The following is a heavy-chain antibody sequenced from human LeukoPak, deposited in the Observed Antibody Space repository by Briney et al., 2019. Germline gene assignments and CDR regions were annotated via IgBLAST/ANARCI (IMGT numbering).Heavy chain of an antibody. Sequence: SGPTLVKPTQTLTLTCTFSGFSLSTGGMCVSWIRQPPGKALEWLARIDWDNDKYYSTSLKTRLTISKDTSKNQVVLTLTNMDPVDTATYYCARGYYDTSAYIDYWGQGTLVTVSS. CDR3: ARGYYDTSAYIDY. CDR1: GFSLSTGGMC. V-gene: IGHV2-70*11. D-gene: IGHD3-22*01. J-gene: IGHJ4*02. CDR2: IDWDNDK.